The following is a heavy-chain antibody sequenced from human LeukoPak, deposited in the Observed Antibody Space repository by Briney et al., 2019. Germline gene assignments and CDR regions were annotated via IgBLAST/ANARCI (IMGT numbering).Heavy chain of an antibody. J-gene: IGHJ4*02. V-gene: IGHV3-23*01. CDR1: GFTFDNFA. CDR2: ITGSGGST. CDR3: ARGLFDFDY. Sequence: PGGSLRLSCAPSGFTFDNFAMTWVRQAPGKGLEWVSEITGSGGSTYYADSVKGRFTISRDNSKNTLYLQMNSLRAEDTAIYYCARGLFDFDYWGRGTLVTVSS. D-gene: IGHD3-10*01.